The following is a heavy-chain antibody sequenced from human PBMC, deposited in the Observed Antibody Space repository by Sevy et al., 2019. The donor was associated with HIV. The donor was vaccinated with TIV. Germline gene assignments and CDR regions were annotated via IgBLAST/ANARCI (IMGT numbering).Heavy chain of an antibody. Sequence: GGSLRLSCAASGFSFSTSWMHRVRQAPGKGLDWVANIKQDEREKYYVASVKGRFTISRDEAKNSVYLEMNSLRPEDTAIYYCAKGNSGSFDYWGQGTLVTVSS. CDR1: GFSFSTSW. J-gene: IGHJ4*02. CDR3: AKGNSGSFDY. D-gene: IGHD3-22*01. CDR2: IKQDEREK. V-gene: IGHV3-7*01.